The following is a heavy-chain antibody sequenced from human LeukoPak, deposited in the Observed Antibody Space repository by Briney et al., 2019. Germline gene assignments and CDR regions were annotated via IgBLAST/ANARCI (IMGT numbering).Heavy chain of an antibody. D-gene: IGHD3-10*01. V-gene: IGHV3-30*18. CDR1: GFTFSSYG. J-gene: IGHJ6*02. CDR2: ISYDGSNK. CDR3: AKDNSYYYGSGSSDYGMDV. Sequence: PGRSLRLSCAASGFTFSSYGMNWVSQAPGKGLAWVAVISYDGSNKYYADSVKGRFTISRDNSEHTLYLQMNSLRAEDTAVYYCAKDNSYYYGSGSSDYGMDVWGQGTTVTVSS.